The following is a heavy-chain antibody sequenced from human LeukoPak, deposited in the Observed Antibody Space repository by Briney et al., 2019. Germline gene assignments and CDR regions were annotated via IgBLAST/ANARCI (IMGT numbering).Heavy chain of an antibody. CDR2: IRSRANSYAT. V-gene: IGHV3-73*01. Sequence: GGSLRLSCAASGFIFSASTMHWVRQASGKGLEWIGRIRSRANSYATAYAASVTGRFTISRDDSKNTAYLQLSGLKTEDTAVYYCSSESEDAFNIWGHGTMVIVSS. J-gene: IGHJ3*02. CDR3: SSESEDAFNI. CDR1: GFIFSAST.